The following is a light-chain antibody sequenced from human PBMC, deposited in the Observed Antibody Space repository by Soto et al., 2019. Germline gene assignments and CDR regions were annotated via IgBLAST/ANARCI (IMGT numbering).Light chain of an antibody. CDR3: QQRSNWPPIT. Sequence: EIVFTQSPGTLSLSPGERATLSCRASQSVSSYLAWYQQKPGQAPRLLIYDASNRATGIPARFSGSGSGTDFTLTISSLEPEDFAVYYCQQRSNWPPITFGQGTQPEIK. V-gene: IGKV3-11*01. CDR2: DAS. CDR1: QSVSSY. J-gene: IGKJ5*01.